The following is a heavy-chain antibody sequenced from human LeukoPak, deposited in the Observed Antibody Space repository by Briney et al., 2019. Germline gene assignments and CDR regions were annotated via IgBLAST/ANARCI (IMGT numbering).Heavy chain of an antibody. J-gene: IGHJ4*02. V-gene: IGHV3-72*01. D-gene: IGHD2-15*01. CDR1: GFTFSDHY. CDR2: SKNKANSYIT. CDR3: ARDGSGQGDY. Sequence: GGSLRLSCAASGFTFSDHYMDWVRQAPGKGLEWVGRSKNKANSYITQYAAFVQGRFTISRDDSKNSLYLQINSLKTEDTAVYYCARDGSGQGDYWGQGTLVTVSS.